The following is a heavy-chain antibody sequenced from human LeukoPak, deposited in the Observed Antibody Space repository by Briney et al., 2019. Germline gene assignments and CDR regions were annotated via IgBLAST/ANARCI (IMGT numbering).Heavy chain of an antibody. CDR2: ISYTGIT. Sequence: SETLSLTCSVSGVSISGYSWTWLRQPPGKRLEWIGYISYTGITYYNPSLMSRVTISVATSKNQFSLKLTSVTAADSAVYYCARSAVGDSSGYYYPEDPWGQGTLVTVSS. CDR1: GVSISGYS. J-gene: IGHJ5*02. V-gene: IGHV4-59*01. D-gene: IGHD3-22*01. CDR3: ARSAVGDSSGYYYPEDP.